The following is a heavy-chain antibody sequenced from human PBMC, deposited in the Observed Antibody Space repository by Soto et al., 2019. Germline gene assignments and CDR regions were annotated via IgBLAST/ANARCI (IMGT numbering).Heavy chain of an antibody. V-gene: IGHV3-30-3*01. D-gene: IGHD2-21*01. CDR1: GFTFSSYA. Sequence: GGSLRLSCAASGFTFSSYAMHWVRQAPGKGLEWVAVISYDGSNKYYADSVKGRFTISRDNSKNTLYLQMNSLRAEDTAVYYCARDVFWPLNRVFYYYYGMDVWGQGTTVTVSS. CDR3: ARDVFWPLNRVFYYYYGMDV. J-gene: IGHJ6*02. CDR2: ISYDGSNK.